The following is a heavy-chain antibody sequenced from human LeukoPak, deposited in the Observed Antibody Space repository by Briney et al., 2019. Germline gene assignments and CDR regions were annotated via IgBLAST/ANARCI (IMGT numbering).Heavy chain of an antibody. Sequence: PGESLRLSCAASGFTFSSYAMSWVRQAPGKGLEWVSAISGSGGSTYYADSVKGRFTISRDNSKNTLYLQMNSLRAEDTAVYYCAKVLVAGIAARSYFDYWGQGTLVTVSS. CDR1: GFTFSSYA. J-gene: IGHJ4*02. D-gene: IGHD6-6*01. CDR2: ISGSGGST. CDR3: AKVLVAGIAARSYFDY. V-gene: IGHV3-23*01.